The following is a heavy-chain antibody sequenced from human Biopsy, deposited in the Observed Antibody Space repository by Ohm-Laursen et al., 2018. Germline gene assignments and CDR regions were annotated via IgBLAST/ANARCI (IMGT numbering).Heavy chain of an antibody. CDR2: NIPIQGTG. D-gene: IGHD3-9*01. CDR1: EGTFSNYG. Sequence: SVKVSCKAPEGTFSNYGVNWVRQAPGQGLEWLGGNIPIQGTGNYAQKFQDRVTVAANTSTSTATMELRSLRSDDTAVYYCATKLTGYFHHWGQGTLVIVSS. V-gene: IGHV1-69*10. J-gene: IGHJ1*01. CDR3: ATKLTGYFHH.